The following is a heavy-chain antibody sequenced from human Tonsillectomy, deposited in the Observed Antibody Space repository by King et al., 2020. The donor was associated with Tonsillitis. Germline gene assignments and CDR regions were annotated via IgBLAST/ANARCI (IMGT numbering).Heavy chain of an antibody. D-gene: IGHD4-23*01. CDR3: AREGVVTPGYFDY. J-gene: IGHJ4*02. CDR1: GFTFDGYG. V-gene: IGHV3-20*04. CDR2: INWGGGSP. Sequence: VQLVESGGGVVRPGGSLRLSCVASGFTFDGYGIGWVRQTPGEGVEGGSGINWGGGSPGFAGSVKGRFTIFRDNAKNSLYLQMNSLRAEETALYYCAREGVVTPGYFDYWGQGTLVTVSS.